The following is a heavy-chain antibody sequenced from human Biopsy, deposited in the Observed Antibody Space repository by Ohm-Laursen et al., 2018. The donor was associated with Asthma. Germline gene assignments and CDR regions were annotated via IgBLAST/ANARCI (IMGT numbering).Heavy chain of an antibody. D-gene: IGHD3-22*01. Sequence: SLRLSCTASGFVFSQCGMHWVRQGAGKGLEWVALVSSDGHNKYYEDFVKGRFTISRDNSRNRLYLQINRLTVEDSAVYFCARQSGQDYGDSSGFDIWGQGTKVAVSS. V-gene: IGHV3-30*03. CDR2: VSSDGHNK. CDR3: ARQSGQDYGDSSGFDI. CDR1: GFVFSQCG. J-gene: IGHJ3*02.